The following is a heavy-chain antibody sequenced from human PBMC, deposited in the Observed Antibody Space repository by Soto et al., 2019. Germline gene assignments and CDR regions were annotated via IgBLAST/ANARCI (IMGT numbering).Heavy chain of an antibody. CDR1: GFTFKNYP. CDR2: IGAGGYTT. J-gene: IGHJ4*02. D-gene: IGHD3-22*01. Sequence: EVQRLQSGGGLVQPGGSLRLSCAGSGFTFKNYPMSWVRQAPGKGLEWVSAIGAGGYTTYYADSVKGRFTISRDNSEGTVYLHMSNLRAEDTALYFWGYFYDGTNYDYRGQGALVTVSS. V-gene: IGHV3-23*01. CDR3: GYFYDGTNYDY.